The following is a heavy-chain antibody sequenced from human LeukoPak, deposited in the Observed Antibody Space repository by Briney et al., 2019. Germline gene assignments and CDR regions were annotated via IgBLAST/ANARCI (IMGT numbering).Heavy chain of an antibody. CDR3: AKEYYYDSSAYYYPIGFDY. D-gene: IGHD3-22*01. CDR1: GFKFDDYA. Sequence: PGGSLRLSCAASGFKFDDYAMHWVRQAPGRGLEWVSYISWNSGSRGYADSVKGRFTISRDNAKNSLYLQMNSLRPEDTALYFCAKEYYYDSSAYYYPIGFDYWGQGALVTVSS. J-gene: IGHJ4*02. CDR2: ISWNSGSR. V-gene: IGHV3-9*01.